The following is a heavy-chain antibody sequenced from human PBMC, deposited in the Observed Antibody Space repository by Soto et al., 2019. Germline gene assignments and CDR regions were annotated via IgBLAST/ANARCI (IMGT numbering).Heavy chain of an antibody. CDR2: ISYDGSNK. V-gene: IGHV3-30-3*01. Sequence: TGGSLRLSCAASGFTFSSYAMHWVRQAPGKGLEWVAVISYDGSNKYYADSVKGRFTISRDNSKNTLYLQMNSLRAEDTAVYYCARDQRYDFWSAYYSNWFDPWGQGTLVTVSS. CDR1: GFTFSSYA. J-gene: IGHJ5*02. CDR3: ARDQRYDFWSAYYSNWFDP. D-gene: IGHD3-3*01.